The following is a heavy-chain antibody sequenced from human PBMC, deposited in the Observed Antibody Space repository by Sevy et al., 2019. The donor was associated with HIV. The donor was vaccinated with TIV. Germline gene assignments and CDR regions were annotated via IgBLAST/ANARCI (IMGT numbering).Heavy chain of an antibody. J-gene: IGHJ4*02. D-gene: IGHD5-12*01. V-gene: IGHV1-24*01. CDR1: GYTFTGYY. CDR2: FDPEDGET. Sequence: ASVKVSCKASGYTFTGYYIYWVRQAPGKGLEWMGGFDPEDGETIYAQKFQGRVTMTEDTSTDTAYMELSSLRSEDTAVYYCATVALGGYSGYVIGMFDYWGQGTLVTVSS. CDR3: ATVALGGYSGYVIGMFDY.